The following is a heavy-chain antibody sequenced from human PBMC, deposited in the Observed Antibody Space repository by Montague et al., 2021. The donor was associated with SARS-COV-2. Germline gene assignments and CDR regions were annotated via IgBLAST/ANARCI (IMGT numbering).Heavy chain of an antibody. V-gene: IGHV4-39*01. Sequence: SDTLSLTCTVSGGSVSSSNYYWGWIRQPPGKGLEWIGSIHYSGSTYYKPSLKSRVTISLDTSKNQFSLKLNSVTAADTAVYYCSRGDFGVVIIPYYYYYMDVWGKGTTVTVSS. CDR1: GGSVSSSNYY. J-gene: IGHJ6*03. CDR2: IHYSGST. D-gene: IGHD3-3*01. CDR3: SRGDFGVVIIPYYYYYMDV.